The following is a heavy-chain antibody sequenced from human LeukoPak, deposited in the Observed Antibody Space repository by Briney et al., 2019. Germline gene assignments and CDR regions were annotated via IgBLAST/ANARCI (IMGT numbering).Heavy chain of an antibody. Sequence: GSLRLSCAASGFTFSSYAMSWVRQAPGKGLEWIGEINHSGSTNYNPSLKSRVTISVDTSKNQFSLKLSSVTAADTAVYYCARGYYDSSGRPDYWGQGTLVTVSS. CDR2: INHSGST. J-gene: IGHJ4*02. CDR3: ARGYYDSSGRPDY. CDR1: GFTFSSYA. V-gene: IGHV4-34*01. D-gene: IGHD3-22*01.